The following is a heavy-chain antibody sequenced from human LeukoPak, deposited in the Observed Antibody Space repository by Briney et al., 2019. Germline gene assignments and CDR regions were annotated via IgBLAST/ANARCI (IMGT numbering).Heavy chain of an antibody. Sequence: GESLKISCKGSGYRFSNYRLAWVRQMPGKSLEWMGIIYPGDSETTYSPSFQGHVTISADKSVTTAYLQWSSLKPSDTAIYYCARLDEGFYYDGYGYNFWGQGTLVTVSS. CDR2: IYPGDSET. D-gene: IGHD3-22*01. V-gene: IGHV5-51*01. CDR3: ARLDEGFYYDGYGYNF. J-gene: IGHJ4*02. CDR1: GYRFSNYR.